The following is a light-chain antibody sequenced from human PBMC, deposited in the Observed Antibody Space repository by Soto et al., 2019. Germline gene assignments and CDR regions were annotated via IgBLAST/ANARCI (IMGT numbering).Light chain of an antibody. Sequence: DIQMTQSPSSLSASVGDRVTITCQASQDITNYLNWYQQKPGKAPKLLIHDSSNLETAVPSRFSGSGSGTYFSFTISSLQPEDIATYYCQQYDSLPLTFGQGTRLEIK. CDR2: DSS. CDR3: QQYDSLPLT. CDR1: QDITNY. J-gene: IGKJ5*01. V-gene: IGKV1-33*01.